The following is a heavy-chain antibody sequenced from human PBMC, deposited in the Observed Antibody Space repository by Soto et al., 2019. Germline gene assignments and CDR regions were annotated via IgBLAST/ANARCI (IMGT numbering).Heavy chain of an antibody. CDR1: GFSLSTSGMC. J-gene: IGHJ6*02. Sequence: VSGPTLVNPTQTLTLTCTFSGFSLSTSGMCVSWIRQPPGKALEWLALIDWDDDKYYSTSLKTRLTISKDTSKNQVVLTMTNMDPEDTATYYCARIMVIAVAGEYYYYYGMDVWGQGTTVTVSS. V-gene: IGHV2-70*01. D-gene: IGHD6-19*01. CDR2: IDWDDDK. CDR3: ARIMVIAVAGEYYYYYGMDV.